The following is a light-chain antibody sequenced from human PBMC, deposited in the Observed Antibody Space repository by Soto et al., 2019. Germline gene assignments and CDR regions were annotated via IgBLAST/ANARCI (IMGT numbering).Light chain of an antibody. Sequence: EIVLTQSPGTLSLSPGERANFSCRASESVSNRYLAWYQQKPGQSPRLLIYGTSNRATGIPDRFSGSGSGTDFTLTISRLEPEDFGVYYCQQTGSLFGPGTKVDIK. CDR3: QQTGSL. V-gene: IGKV3-20*01. CDR2: GTS. CDR1: ESVSNRY. J-gene: IGKJ3*01.